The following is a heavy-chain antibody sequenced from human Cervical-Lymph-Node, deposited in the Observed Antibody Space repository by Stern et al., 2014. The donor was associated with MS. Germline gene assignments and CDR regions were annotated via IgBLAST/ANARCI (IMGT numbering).Heavy chain of an antibody. D-gene: IGHD6-19*01. CDR2: IWYDGSNE. CDR3: AREGKSSSRYAALYYYGMDV. CDR1: GFTFSSYG. V-gene: IGHV3-33*02. J-gene: IGHJ6*02. Sequence: MQLVESGGGVVQPGRSLRLSCAASGFTFSSYGMHWVRQAPGKGLEWVAVIWYDGSNEYYADSAKGRFTISRDNPRNTLFLQMNSLRADDTAVYFCAREGKSSSRYAALYYYGMDVWGQGTTVTVSS.